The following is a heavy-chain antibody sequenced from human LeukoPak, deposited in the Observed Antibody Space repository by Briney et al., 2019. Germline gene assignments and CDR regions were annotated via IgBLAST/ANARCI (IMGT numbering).Heavy chain of an antibody. CDR1: AFTFSTYP. CDR3: AKGGSYYTSSWFDP. D-gene: IGHD3-10*01. CDR2: IRGVGGST. V-gene: IGHV3-23*01. J-gene: IGHJ5*02. Sequence: GGSLRLSCAASAFTFSTYPMSWVRQAPGKGLEWDSAIRGVGGSTFYADSVKGRFTISRDNSKNTLYLEMNSLRAEDTAVYYCAKGGSYYTSSWFDPWGQGTLVTVSS.